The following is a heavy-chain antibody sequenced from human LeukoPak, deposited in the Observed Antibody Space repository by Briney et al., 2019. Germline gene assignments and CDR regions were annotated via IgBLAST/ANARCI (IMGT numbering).Heavy chain of an antibody. V-gene: IGHV4-4*07. CDR2: IFASGST. CDR3: VRGWAPRGEKSSFAS. J-gene: IGHJ4*02. D-gene: IGHD3-10*01. Sequence: LETLSLTCTVSGASINSDYWTWVRQVAGKGLEWIGRIFASGSTNYNPYLRSRITMSVDTSKNQFSLDLSSVTAADTGVYYCVRGWAPRGEKSSFASWGQGTLVTVSS. CDR1: GASINSDY.